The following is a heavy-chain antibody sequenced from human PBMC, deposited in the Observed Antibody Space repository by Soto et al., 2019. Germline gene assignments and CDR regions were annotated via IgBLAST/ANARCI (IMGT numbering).Heavy chain of an antibody. CDR2: ISTYNGNT. CDR3: AREMVRGVGSDY. J-gene: IGHJ4*02. D-gene: IGHD3-10*01. V-gene: IGHV1-18*01. Sequence: QVQLVQSGAEVKKPGASVKVSCKASGYTFTSYGISWVRQAPGQGLEWMGWISTYNGNTKYAQKLQGRVTMTTDTXXSTAYMELXXLXSDDTAVFYCAREMVRGVGSDYWGQGTLVTVSS. CDR1: GYTFTSYG.